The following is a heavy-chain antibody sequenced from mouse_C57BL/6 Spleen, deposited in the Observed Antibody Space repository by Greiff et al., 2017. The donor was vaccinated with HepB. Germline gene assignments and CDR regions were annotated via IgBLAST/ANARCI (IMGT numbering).Heavy chain of an antibody. V-gene: IGHV1-62-2*01. CDR2: FYPGSGSI. Sequence: QVQLQQSGAELVKPGASVKLSCKASGYTFTEYTIHWVKQRSGQGLEWIGWFYPGSGSIKYNEKFKDKATLTADKSSSTVYMELSRLTSEDSAVYFCARHEEGYSNYFFYAMDYWGQGTSVTVSS. CDR1: GYTFTEYT. D-gene: IGHD2-5*01. J-gene: IGHJ4*01. CDR3: ARHEEGYSNYFFYAMDY.